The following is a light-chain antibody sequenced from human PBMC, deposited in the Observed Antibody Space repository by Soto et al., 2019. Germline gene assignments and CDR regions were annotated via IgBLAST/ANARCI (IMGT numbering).Light chain of an antibody. CDR1: QSVSDN. CDR2: GAS. V-gene: IGKV3-15*01. J-gene: IGKJ2*01. CDR3: QQPNTWPYT. Sequence: EVVMTQSPATLSVSPGERVTLSCRASQSVSDNLAWYQQKPGQAPRLLIYGASTRATTIPARFSGSGSGTEFTLTISSLQSEDFAVYSCQQPNTWPYTFGQGTKLDIK.